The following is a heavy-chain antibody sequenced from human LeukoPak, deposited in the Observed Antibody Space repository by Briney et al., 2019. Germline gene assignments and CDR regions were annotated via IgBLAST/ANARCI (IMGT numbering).Heavy chain of an antibody. J-gene: IGHJ4*02. CDR1: GYTFTSYY. D-gene: IGHD3-22*01. CDR2: INPSGGST. CDR3: ARGPLYYDSSGGFDY. Sequence: ASVKVSCKASGYTFTSYYMHWVRQAPGQGLEWMGIINPSGGSTSYAQKFQGRVTMTRNTSISTAYMELSSLRSEDTAVYYCARGPLYYDSSGGFDYWGQGTLVTVSS. V-gene: IGHV1-46*01.